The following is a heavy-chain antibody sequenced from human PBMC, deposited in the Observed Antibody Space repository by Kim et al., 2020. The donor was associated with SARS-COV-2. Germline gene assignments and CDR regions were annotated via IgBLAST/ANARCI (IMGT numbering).Heavy chain of an antibody. D-gene: IGHD6-13*01. V-gene: IGHV2-5*02. Sequence: SGPTLVNPTQTLTLTCTFSGFSLSTSGVGVGWIRQPPGKALEWLALIYWDDDKRYSPSLKSRLTITKDTSKNQVVLTMTNMDPVDTATYYCAHQTVAAAGSSGNFDYWGQGTLVTVSS. CDR1: GFSLSTSGVG. CDR3: AHQTVAAAGSSGNFDY. J-gene: IGHJ4*02. CDR2: IYWDDDK.